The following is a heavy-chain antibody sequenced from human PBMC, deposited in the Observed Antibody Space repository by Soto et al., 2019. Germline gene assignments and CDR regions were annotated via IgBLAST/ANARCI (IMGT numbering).Heavy chain of an antibody. J-gene: IGHJ5*02. D-gene: IGHD5-12*01. CDR2: IYSSGAT. CDR1: GGSISSGSYY. Sequence: QVKLQESGPGLVKPSETLSLTCSVSGGSISSGSYYWTWIRQPPVKGLEWIGYIYSSGATSYNPSLRTPVTTSVDTSKNQFSLKLRSVTAADTAVYYCARDGDGYDPWGQGTLVTVSS. CDR3: ARDGDGYDP. V-gene: IGHV4-61*01.